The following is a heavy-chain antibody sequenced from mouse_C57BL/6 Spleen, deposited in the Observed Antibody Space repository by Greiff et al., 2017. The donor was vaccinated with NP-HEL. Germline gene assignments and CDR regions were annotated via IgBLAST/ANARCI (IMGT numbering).Heavy chain of an antibody. CDR1: GYTFTSYG. CDR3: APLTTVVATDY. CDR2: IYPRSGNT. V-gene: IGHV1-81*01. J-gene: IGHJ2*01. Sequence: VKLMESGAELARPGASVKLSCKASGYTFTSYGISWVKQRTGQGLEWIGEIYPRSGNTYYNEKFKGKATLTADKSSSTAYMELRSLTSEDSAVYFCAPLTTVVATDYWGQGTTLTVSS. D-gene: IGHD1-1*01.